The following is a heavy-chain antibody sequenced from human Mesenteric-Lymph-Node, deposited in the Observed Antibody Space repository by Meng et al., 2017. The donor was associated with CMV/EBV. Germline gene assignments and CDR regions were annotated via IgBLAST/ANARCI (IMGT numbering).Heavy chain of an antibody. Sequence: GGSLRLSCAVSGFSVSTNYMSWVRQAPGKGLEWVSGIYSNGKTYYADSVKGRFTISGDYSKNILFLQVNSLRAEDAAVYYCVRERREYYYDRNGVFDYWGQGTLVTVSS. D-gene: IGHD3-22*01. V-gene: IGHV3-53*01. CDR3: VRERREYYYDRNGVFDY. CDR2: IYSNGKT. J-gene: IGHJ4*02. CDR1: GFSVSTNY.